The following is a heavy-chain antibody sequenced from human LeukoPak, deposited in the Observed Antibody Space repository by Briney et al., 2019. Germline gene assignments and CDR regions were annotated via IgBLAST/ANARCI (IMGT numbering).Heavy chain of an antibody. CDR2: ISAYNGNT. CDR1: GYTFTSYG. Sequence: ASVKVSCKASGYTFTSYGISWVRQAPGQGLEWMGWISAYNGNTNYAQKFQGRVTMTRNTSISTAYMELSSLRSEDTAVYYCARGNPKDTAMVVNYYYYMDVWGKGTTVTISS. J-gene: IGHJ6*03. CDR3: ARGNPKDTAMVVNYYYYMDV. V-gene: IGHV1-18*01. D-gene: IGHD5-18*01.